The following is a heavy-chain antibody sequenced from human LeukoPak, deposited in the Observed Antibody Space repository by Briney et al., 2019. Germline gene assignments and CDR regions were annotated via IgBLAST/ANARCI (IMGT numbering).Heavy chain of an antibody. CDR3: ARDDYGDYFAFDI. J-gene: IGHJ3*02. CDR2: INPNSGGT. V-gene: IGHV1-2*02. D-gene: IGHD4-17*01. Sequence: ASVKVSCKASGYTFTGYYMHWVRQAPGQGLEWMGWINPNSGGTNYAQKLQGRVTMTTDTSTSTAYMELRSLRSDDTAVYYCARDDYGDYFAFDIWGQGTMVTVSS. CDR1: GYTFTGYY.